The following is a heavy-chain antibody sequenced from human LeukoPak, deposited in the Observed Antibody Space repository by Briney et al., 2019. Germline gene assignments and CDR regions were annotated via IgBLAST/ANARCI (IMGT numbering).Heavy chain of an antibody. J-gene: IGHJ4*02. V-gene: IGHV1-18*04. CDR1: GYTFTNYD. Sequence: ASVKVSCKAPGYTFTNYDINWVGQAPGQGLEWMGWISASNGNTNYAQRLQGRVTMATDTSTSTAYMELRSLRSDDTAVYYCARSSGYDYTPFDYWGQGTLVTVSS. D-gene: IGHD5-12*01. CDR2: ISASNGNT. CDR3: ARSSGYDYTPFDY.